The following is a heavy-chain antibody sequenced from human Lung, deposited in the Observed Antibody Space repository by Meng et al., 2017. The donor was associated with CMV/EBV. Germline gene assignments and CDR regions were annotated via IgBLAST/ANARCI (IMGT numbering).Heavy chain of an antibody. D-gene: IGHD4-11*01. J-gene: IGHJ4*02. CDR2: IYPGDSDT. V-gene: IGHV5-51*01. Sequence: KVSXKGSGYSFTTHWIGWVRQMPGKGLEWMGVIYPGDSDTTYSPSFQGRVTISADKSITTAYLQLRSLKASDTAVYYCARQDSYTNYYFDLWGRGTLVXVSS. CDR1: GYSFTTHW. CDR3: ARQDSYTNYYFDL.